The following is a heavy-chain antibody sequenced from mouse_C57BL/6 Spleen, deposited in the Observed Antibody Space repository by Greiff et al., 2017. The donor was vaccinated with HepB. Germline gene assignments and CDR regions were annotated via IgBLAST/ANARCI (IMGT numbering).Heavy chain of an antibody. Sequence: DVQLVESGGDLVKPGGSLKLSCAASGFTFSSYGMSWVRQTPDKRLEWVATISSGGSYTYYPDSVKGRFTISRDNAKNTLYLQMSSLKSEDTAMYYCARFITTVVATRGYAMDYWGQGTSVTVSS. CDR3: ARFITTVVATRGYAMDY. V-gene: IGHV5-6*01. CDR2: ISSGGSYT. J-gene: IGHJ4*01. D-gene: IGHD1-1*01. CDR1: GFTFSSYG.